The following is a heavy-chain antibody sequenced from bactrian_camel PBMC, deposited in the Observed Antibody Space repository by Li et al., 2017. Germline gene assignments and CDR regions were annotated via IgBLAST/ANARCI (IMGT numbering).Heavy chain of an antibody. J-gene: IGHJ4*01. V-gene: IGHV3S31*01. D-gene: IGHD7*01. CDR1: GFTFSRSA. CDR2: MESGSGGRT. CDR3: VKGRDTYCALDTAP. Sequence: DVQLVESGGGVVQPGGSLRLSCAASGFTFSRSAMNWVRQAPGQRVEWVSCMESGSGGRTYYAGSVKGRFTISRDNAKNTLYLQLNNLKTDDTAIYYCVKGRDTYCALDTAPRGQGTQVTVS.